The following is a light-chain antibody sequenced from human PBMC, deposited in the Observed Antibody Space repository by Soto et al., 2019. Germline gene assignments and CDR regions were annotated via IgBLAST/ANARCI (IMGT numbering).Light chain of an antibody. J-gene: IGKJ2*02. CDR1: HYVYSN. Sequence: IVMLQSPATLSVSPGERATLSCTASHYVYSNVAWFQQRPGQAPRLLIYRASTRAIGTPARFSGSGSGTEFTLTITSLQSEDFALYYCQQYHNLCTFGQGTKVEIK. CDR3: QQYHNLCT. CDR2: RAS. V-gene: IGKV3-15*01.